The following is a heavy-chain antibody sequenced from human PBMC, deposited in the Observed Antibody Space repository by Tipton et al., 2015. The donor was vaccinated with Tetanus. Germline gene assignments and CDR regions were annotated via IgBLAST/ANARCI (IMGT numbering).Heavy chain of an antibody. J-gene: IGHJ4*02. D-gene: IGHD3-10*01. CDR3: ARHNPSGLWFGELDSSFDY. V-gene: IGHV4-61*01. CDR2: IYYSGST. Sequence: TLSLTCTVSGGSVSSGSYYWSWIRQPPGKGLEWIGYIYYSGSTNYNPSLKSRVTISVDTSKNQFSLKLSSVTAADTAAYYCARHNPSGLWFGELDSSFDYWGQGTLVTVSS. CDR1: GGSVSSGSYY.